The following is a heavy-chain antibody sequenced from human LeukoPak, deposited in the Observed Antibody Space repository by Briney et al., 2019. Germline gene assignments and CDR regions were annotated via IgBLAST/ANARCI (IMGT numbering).Heavy chain of an antibody. CDR1: GFTFSTYA. D-gene: IGHD6-19*01. Sequence: PGGSLRLSCAASGFTFSTYAMHWVRQAPGKGLEYVSAISSNGGTTYYANSVKGRFTISRDNSKNTLYLQMGSLRTEDMAVYYCARAGGWYYFDHWGQGTLVTVSS. V-gene: IGHV3-64*01. J-gene: IGHJ4*02. CDR3: ARAGGWYYFDH. CDR2: ISSNGGTT.